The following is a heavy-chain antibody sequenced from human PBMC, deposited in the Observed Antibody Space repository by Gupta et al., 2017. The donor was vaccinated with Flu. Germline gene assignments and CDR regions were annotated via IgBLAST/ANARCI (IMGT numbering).Heavy chain of an antibody. CDR3: AKDWRWNNNIYGMNV. D-gene: IGHD1-1*01. CDR2: ISHDGSQN. Sequence: QERVVESGGGVVQPGRSLRLSCAASGFSFSNYGMHSLRQAPGKGLEWLAGISHDGSQNYQTDSVKGRFIISRDNSKNTLYLQMSGLRTEDTAVYYCAKDWRWNNNIYGMNVWGQGTTVTVSS. J-gene: IGHJ6*02. CDR1: GFSFSNYG. V-gene: IGHV3-30*18.